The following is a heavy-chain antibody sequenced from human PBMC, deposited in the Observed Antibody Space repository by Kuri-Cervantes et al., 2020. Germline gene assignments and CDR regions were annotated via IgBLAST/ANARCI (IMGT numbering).Heavy chain of an antibody. CDR1: GGSISSYY. CDR3: ASGRGGAFDI. CDR2: IYYSGST. Sequence: SETLSLTCTVSGGSISSYYWSWIRRPPGKGMEWIGYIYYSGSTNYNPPLKRRVTISVDTSKNQFSLKLSSVTAADTAVYYCASGRGGAFDIWGQGTMVTVSS. D-gene: IGHD1-1*01. J-gene: IGHJ3*02. V-gene: IGHV4-59*01.